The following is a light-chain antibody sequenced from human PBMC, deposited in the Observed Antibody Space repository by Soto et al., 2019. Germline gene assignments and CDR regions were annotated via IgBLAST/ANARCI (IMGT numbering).Light chain of an antibody. V-gene: IGKV3-11*01. CDR3: HLRSNWPPFT. J-gene: IGKJ4*01. Sequence: EIVLTQSPATLSLSPGARATLSCRASQSISNFLARYQQKPGQPPRLLIYDASKSATDIPDRSSDSGSGTDFTLSISSLEPEDFALYYCHLRSNWPPFTVGVGAKVEI. CDR2: DAS. CDR1: QSISNF.